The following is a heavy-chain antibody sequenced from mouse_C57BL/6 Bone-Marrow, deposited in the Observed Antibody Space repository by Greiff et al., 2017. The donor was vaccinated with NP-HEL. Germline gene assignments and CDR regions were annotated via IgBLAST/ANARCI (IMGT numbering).Heavy chain of an antibody. CDR3: ARQGYFDY. V-gene: IGHV5-6*01. CDR1: GFTFSSYG. J-gene: IGHJ2*01. Sequence: EVQGVESGGDLVKPGGSLKLSCAASGFTFSSYGMSWVRQTPDKRLEWVATLSSGGSYTYYPDSVKGRFTISRDNAKNTLYLQMSSLKSEDTAMYYCARQGYFDYWGQGTTLTVSS. CDR2: LSSGGSYT.